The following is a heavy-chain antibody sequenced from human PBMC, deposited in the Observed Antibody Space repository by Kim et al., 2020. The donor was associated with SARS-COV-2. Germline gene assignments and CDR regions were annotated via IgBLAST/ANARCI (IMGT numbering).Heavy chain of an antibody. J-gene: IGHJ6*03. V-gene: IGHV3-64*01. Sequence: GGSLRLSCAASGFTFSSYAMHWVRHAPGKGLEYVSAISSNGGSTYYANSVKGRFTISRDNSKNTLYLQMGSLRAEDMAVYYCARDGLITIFGVVPHYYYYMDVWGKGTTVTVSS. D-gene: IGHD3-3*01. CDR2: ISSNGGST. CDR3: ARDGLITIFGVVPHYYYYMDV. CDR1: GFTFSSYA.